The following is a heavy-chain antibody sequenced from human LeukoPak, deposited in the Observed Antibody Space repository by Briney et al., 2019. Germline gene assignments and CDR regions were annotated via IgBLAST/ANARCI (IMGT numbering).Heavy chain of an antibody. CDR2: IYPGDSDT. D-gene: IGHD6-6*01. Sequence: GESLKISCKGSGYSFTSYWIGWVRQMPGKGLEWMGIIYPGDSDTRYSPSFQGQVTISADKSISTAYLQWSSLKASDTAMYYCASHGSSIAVRGVFDPWGQGTLVTVSS. J-gene: IGHJ5*02. CDR1: GYSFTSYW. CDR3: ASHGSSIAVRGVFDP. V-gene: IGHV5-51*01.